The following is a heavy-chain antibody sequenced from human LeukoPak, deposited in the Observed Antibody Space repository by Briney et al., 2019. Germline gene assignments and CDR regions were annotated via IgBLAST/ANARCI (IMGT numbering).Heavy chain of an antibody. V-gene: IGHV3-74*01. CDR3: ARDGYSFGHDFDY. CDR1: GFIFDDYA. CDR2: IKGDGSST. D-gene: IGHD5-18*01. Sequence: GGSLRLSCAASGFIFDDYALHWVRQAPGKGLVWVSRIKGDGSSTIYADSVKGRFPISRDNAKNTLYLQMNSLRAEDTAVYYCARDGYSFGHDFDYWGQGTLVTVSS. J-gene: IGHJ4*02.